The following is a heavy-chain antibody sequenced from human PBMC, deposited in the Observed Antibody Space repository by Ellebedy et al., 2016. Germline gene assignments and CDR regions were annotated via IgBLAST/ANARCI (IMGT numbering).Heavy chain of an antibody. J-gene: IGHJ3*02. Sequence: LRLSXTVSGGSVSSDDYYWSWIRPHPGEGLEWFGYIYDSGSTYYNPSLKSRVTISRDTSNNQCSLRLNSVTAADTAMYCCGTERHSTGDALEIWGQGTVVTVSS. CDR2: IYDSGST. V-gene: IGHV4-31*03. CDR3: GTERHSTGDALEI. D-gene: IGHD1-1*01. CDR1: GGSVSSDDYY.